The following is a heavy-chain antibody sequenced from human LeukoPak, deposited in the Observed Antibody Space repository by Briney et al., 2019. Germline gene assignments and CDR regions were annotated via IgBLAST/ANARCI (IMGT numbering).Heavy chain of an antibody. J-gene: IGHJ4*02. D-gene: IGHD6-19*01. Sequence: GASVKVSCKASGYTFTGYYMHWARQAPGQGLEWMGWINPNSGGTNYAQKFQGRVTMTRDTSISTAYMELSRLRSDDTAVYYCAASLAVAGSLFDTDYWGQGTLVTVSS. V-gene: IGHV1-2*02. CDR2: INPNSGGT. CDR1: GYTFTGYY. CDR3: AASLAVAGSLFDTDY.